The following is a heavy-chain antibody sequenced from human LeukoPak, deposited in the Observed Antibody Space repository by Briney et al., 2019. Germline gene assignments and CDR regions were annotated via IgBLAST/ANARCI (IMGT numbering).Heavy chain of an antibody. D-gene: IGHD2-2*01. CDR1: GYTFTSYA. Sequence: ASVKVSCKASGYTFTSYAVNWVRQAPGQGLEWMGWINTNTGNPTYAQGFTGRFVFSLDTSVSTAYLQISSLKAEDTAVYYCAREVPVQDDIVVLPADRYWGQGTLVTVSS. CDR3: AREVPVQDDIVVLPADRY. CDR2: INTNTGNP. J-gene: IGHJ4*02. V-gene: IGHV7-4-1*02.